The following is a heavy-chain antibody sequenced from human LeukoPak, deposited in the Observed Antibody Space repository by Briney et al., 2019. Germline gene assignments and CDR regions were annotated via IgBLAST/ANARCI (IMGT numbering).Heavy chain of an antibody. D-gene: IGHD3-16*01. V-gene: IGHV1-2*02. J-gene: IGHJ4*02. CDR1: GYTFTGYY. CDR3: ARDLRQMSDYFDY. Sequence: ASVTVSCKASGYTFTGYYMHWVRQAPGQGLEWMGWINPDSGGTVFAQRFQGRVTMTRDTSTSTAYMELSSLTSDDTAVYYCARDLRQMSDYFDYWGQGTLVTVSS. CDR2: INPDSGGT.